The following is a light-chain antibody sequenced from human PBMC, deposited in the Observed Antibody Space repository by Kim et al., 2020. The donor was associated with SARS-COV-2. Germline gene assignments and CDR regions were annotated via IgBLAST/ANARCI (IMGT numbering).Light chain of an antibody. V-gene: IGKV1-5*03. J-gene: IGKJ1*01. CDR1: QNINSW. Sequence: ASVGDRVTITCRASQNINSWLAWYQQKPGKAPNLLIYKASNLKSGVPSRFSGSGSGTEFTLTIISLQPDDFATYYCQQYNIFPWTFGQGTKVEI. CDR3: QQYNIFPWT. CDR2: KAS.